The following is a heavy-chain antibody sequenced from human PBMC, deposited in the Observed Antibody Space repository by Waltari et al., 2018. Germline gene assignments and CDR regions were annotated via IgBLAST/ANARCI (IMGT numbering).Heavy chain of an antibody. D-gene: IGHD6-19*01. CDR2: ISYDGTNK. CDR1: GFTFNAYA. J-gene: IGHJ2*01. Sequence: QMRLVESGGGAVQPGRSLRLSCEASGFTFNAYAIHWVRQAPGKGLEWLAVISYDGTNKDYADSVKGRFTVSRDTSTNTLYLQMNSLTTEDTATYYCAKAAVAGRWDWYFDLWGRGTLVTVSS. CDR3: AKAAVAGRWDWYFDL. V-gene: IGHV3-30*01.